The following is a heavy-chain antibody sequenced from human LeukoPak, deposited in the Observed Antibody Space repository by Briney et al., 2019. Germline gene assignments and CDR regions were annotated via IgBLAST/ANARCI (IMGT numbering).Heavy chain of an antibody. Sequence: GGSLRPSCAASGFTFSSYAMSWVRQAPGKGLEWVSAISGSGGSTYYADSVKGRFTISRDNSKNTLYLQMNSLRAEDTAVYYCAKVYIVVVPAASYYFDYWGQGTLVTVSS. D-gene: IGHD2-2*01. CDR2: ISGSGGST. CDR1: GFTFSSYA. V-gene: IGHV3-23*01. CDR3: AKVYIVVVPAASYYFDY. J-gene: IGHJ4*02.